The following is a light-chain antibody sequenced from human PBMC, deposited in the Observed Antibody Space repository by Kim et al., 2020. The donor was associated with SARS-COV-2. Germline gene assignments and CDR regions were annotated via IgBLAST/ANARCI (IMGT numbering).Light chain of an antibody. V-gene: IGLV1-40*01. CDR3: QSYDTRLRGSV. CDR2: VHR. J-gene: IGLJ3*02. Sequence: FTGRRCNIGAGDLVHWYQQLPGPAPPRLLFVHRTRPSGVRDRFSGSEAGSATSLALTVLQAEDEADYYSQSYDTRLRGSVFGGGTQRTVL. CDR1: RCNIGAGDL.